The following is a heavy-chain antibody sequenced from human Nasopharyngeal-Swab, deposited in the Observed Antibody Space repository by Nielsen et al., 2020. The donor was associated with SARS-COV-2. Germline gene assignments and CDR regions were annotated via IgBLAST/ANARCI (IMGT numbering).Heavy chain of an antibody. CDR1: GFTFSSYA. D-gene: IGHD3-10*01. CDR3: AREQGYYYGSGSYSG. V-gene: IGHV3-23*01. Sequence: GESLKISCAASGFTFSSYAMSWVRQAPGKGLEWVSAISGSGGSTYYADSVKGRFTISRDNSKNTLYLQMNSLRAEDTAVYYCAREQGYYYGSGSYSGWGQGTLVTVSS. J-gene: IGHJ4*02. CDR2: ISGSGGST.